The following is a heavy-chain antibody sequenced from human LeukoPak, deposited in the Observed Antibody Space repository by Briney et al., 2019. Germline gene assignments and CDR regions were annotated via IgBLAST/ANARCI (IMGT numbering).Heavy chain of an antibody. CDR2: IYTSGST. CDR3: AREDCGGDCYPDY. CDR1: GGSISSGSYY. Sequence: SQTLSLTCTVSGGSISSGSYYWSWIRQPAGTGLEWIVRIYTSGSTNYNPSLKSRLTISVDTSKNQFSLKLSSVTAADTAVYYCAREDCGGDCYPDYWGQGTLVTVSS. J-gene: IGHJ4*02. V-gene: IGHV4-61*02. D-gene: IGHD2-21*02.